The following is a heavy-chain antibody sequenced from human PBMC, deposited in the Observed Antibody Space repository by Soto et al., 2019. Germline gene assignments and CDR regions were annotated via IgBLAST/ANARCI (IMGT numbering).Heavy chain of an antibody. Sequence: SETLSLTCTVSGGSISSYYGSWIRQPPGKGLEWIGYIYYSGSTNYNPSLKSRVTISVDTSKNQFSLKLSSVTAADTAVYYCARDLDYYDSRGYYGMDVWGQGTTVTVPS. CDR1: GGSISSYY. V-gene: IGHV4-59*01. D-gene: IGHD3-22*01. CDR3: ARDLDYYDSRGYYGMDV. J-gene: IGHJ6*02. CDR2: IYYSGST.